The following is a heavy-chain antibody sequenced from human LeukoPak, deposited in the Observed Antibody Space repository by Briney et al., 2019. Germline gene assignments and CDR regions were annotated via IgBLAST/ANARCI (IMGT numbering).Heavy chain of an antibody. CDR1: GFTFSSYS. D-gene: IGHD1-26*01. V-gene: IGHV3-21*01. CDR3: ARGGSGSYYFDY. CDR2: ISSSSSYI. J-gene: IGHJ4*02. Sequence: EGSLRLSCAASGFTFSSYSMNWVRQAPGKGLEWVSSISSSSSYIYYADSVKGRFTISRDNAKNSLYLQMNSLRAEDTAVYYCARGGSGSYYFDYWGQGTLVTVSS.